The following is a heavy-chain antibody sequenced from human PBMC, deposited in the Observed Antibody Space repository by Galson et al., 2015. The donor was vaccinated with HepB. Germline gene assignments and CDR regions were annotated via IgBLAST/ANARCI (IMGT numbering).Heavy chain of an antibody. J-gene: IGHJ6*03. D-gene: IGHD3-10*01. CDR2: MYTSGSTST. CDR1: GGSINSYF. V-gene: IGHV4-4*07. CDR3: ARVLESRGVTGSSKYYNYYMDV. Sequence: ETLSLTCTVSGGSINSYFWNWIRQPAGKGLEWIGRMYTSGSTSTNYNPSLKSRVTLSIDTSKNQFSLKLSSVTAADTAVYFCARVLESRGVTGSSKYYNYYMDVWGKGTTVTVSS.